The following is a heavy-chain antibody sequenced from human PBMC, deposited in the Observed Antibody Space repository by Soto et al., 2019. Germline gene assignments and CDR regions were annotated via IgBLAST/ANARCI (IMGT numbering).Heavy chain of an antibody. CDR1: GFIFSSYS. J-gene: IGHJ4*02. V-gene: IGHV3-48*02. D-gene: IGHD3-3*01. CDR3: ATGADFGVALQFEY. CDR2: ISDSSRAI. Sequence: GGSLRLSCEASGFIFSSYSMNWVRQAPGKGLEWLSHISDSSRAIYYADSVKGRFTISRDNAQKSLSLQMNSLREEDTAVYYCATGADFGVALQFEYWGQGALVTVS.